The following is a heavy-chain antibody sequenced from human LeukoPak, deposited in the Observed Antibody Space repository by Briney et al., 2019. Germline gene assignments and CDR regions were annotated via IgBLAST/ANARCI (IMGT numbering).Heavy chain of an antibody. Sequence: QPGGSPRLSCAASGFTFTLYAMSWVRQAPGKGLEWVSAISGSGRSTYYADSVKGRFTISRDNSKNTLYLQMNSLEAEDTAVYYCAKYVSNDYYTVDCWGQGTLVTVSS. V-gene: IGHV3-23*01. CDR3: AKYVSNDYYTVDC. CDR1: GFTFTLYA. J-gene: IGHJ4*02. CDR2: ISGSGRST. D-gene: IGHD3-10*01.